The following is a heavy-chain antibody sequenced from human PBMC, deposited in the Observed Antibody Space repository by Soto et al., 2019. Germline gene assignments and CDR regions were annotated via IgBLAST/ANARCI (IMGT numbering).Heavy chain of an antibody. CDR2: IYYSGNT. CDR3: SRGGSGTRGNFDY. J-gene: IGHJ4*02. Sequence: QVQLQESGPGLVKPSETLSLTCTVSGGSISSYYWNWIRQPPGKGLEWIGYIYYSGNTNYNPSLASRATISVDTSKNPSSLKVSSVTAADPAVYYWSRGGSGTRGNFDYWGQGTLVTVSA. V-gene: IGHV4-59*12. D-gene: IGHD1-26*01. CDR1: GGSISSYY.